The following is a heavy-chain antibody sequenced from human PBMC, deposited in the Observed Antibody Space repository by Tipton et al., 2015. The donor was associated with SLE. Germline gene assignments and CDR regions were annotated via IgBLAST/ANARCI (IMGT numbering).Heavy chain of an antibody. J-gene: IGHJ4*02. V-gene: IGHV4-59*08. CDR3: ARQGAVAGFDY. Sequence: TLSLTCTVSGGSINSYYWSWIRQPPGKGLEWIGYIYYSGSTNYNPSLKSRVTISVDTSKNQFSLKLSSVTAADTAVYYCARQGAVAGFDYWGQGTLVTVSS. D-gene: IGHD6-19*01. CDR1: GGSINSYY. CDR2: IYYSGST.